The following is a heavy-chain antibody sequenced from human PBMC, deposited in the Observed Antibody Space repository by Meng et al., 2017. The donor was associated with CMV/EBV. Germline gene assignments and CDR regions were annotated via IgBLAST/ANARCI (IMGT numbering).Heavy chain of an antibody. Sequence: GESLKISCAASGFTFSSYGMHWARQAPGKGLEWVAFIRYDGSNKYYADSVKGRFTISRDNSKNTLYLQMNSLRAEDTAVYYCAKRKGGYSYGDFDYWGQGTLVTVSS. J-gene: IGHJ4*02. CDR1: GFTFSSYG. CDR3: AKRKGGYSYGDFDY. CDR2: IRYDGSNK. D-gene: IGHD5-18*01. V-gene: IGHV3-30*02.